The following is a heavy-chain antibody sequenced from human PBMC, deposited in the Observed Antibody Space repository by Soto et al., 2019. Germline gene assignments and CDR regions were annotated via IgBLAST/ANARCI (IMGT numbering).Heavy chain of an antibody. CDR1: GYTFTSYG. CDR2: ISAYNGNT. V-gene: IGHV1-18*01. CDR3: ARDYKGSYCSGGSCPFDY. Sequence: ASVKVSCKASGYTFTSYGICWVRQAPGQGLEWMGWISAYNGNTNYAQKLQGRVTMTTDTSTSTAYMELRSLRSDDTAVYYCARDYKGSYCSGGSCPFDYWGQGTLVTVSS. D-gene: IGHD2-15*01. J-gene: IGHJ4*02.